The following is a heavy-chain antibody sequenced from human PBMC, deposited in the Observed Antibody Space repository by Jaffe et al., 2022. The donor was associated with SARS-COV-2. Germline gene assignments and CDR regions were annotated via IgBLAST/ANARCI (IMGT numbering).Heavy chain of an antibody. J-gene: IGHJ3*01. CDR3: ARGPYYYDSIMEPFDV. CDR1: GDSINSNDW. Sequence: QVQLQESGPGLVKPSGTLSLTCAVFGDSINSNDWWSWVRQPPGKGLEWIGKIYHSGSTDYNPSLKSRVIMSVDRSKNQFSLKLSSVTAADTAVYYCARGPYYYDSIMEPFDVWGQGTMVTVSS. V-gene: IGHV4-4*02. CDR2: IYHSGST. D-gene: IGHD3-22*01.